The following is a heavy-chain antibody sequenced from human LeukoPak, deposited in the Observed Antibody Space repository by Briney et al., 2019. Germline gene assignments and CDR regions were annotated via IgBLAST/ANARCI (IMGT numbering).Heavy chain of an antibody. CDR1: GGSFSGYY. CDR2: INHSGST. V-gene: IGHV4-34*01. D-gene: IGHD2-15*01. J-gene: IGHJ2*01. Sequence: SETLSLTCAVYGGSFSGYYWSWIRQPPGKGLEWIGEINHSGSTNYNPSLKSRVTISVDTSKNQFSLKLSSVTAADTAVYYCARGRWDRSGGSCYIGYFDLWGRGTLVTVSS. CDR3: ARGRWDRSGGSCYIGYFDL.